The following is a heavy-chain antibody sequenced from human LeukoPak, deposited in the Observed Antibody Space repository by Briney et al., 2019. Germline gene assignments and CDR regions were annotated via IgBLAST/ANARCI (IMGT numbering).Heavy chain of an antibody. CDR3: ARIFGYCSTTSCYSFDY. CDR2: INPDSGAT. V-gene: IGHV1-2*02. CDR1: VYTFSGYY. Sequence: ASVKVSCKASVYTFSGYYMHWVRQAPGQGPEWVGWINPDSGATNYAQKFQGRVTMTRDTSISTAYMELSSLRSDDTAVYYCARIFGYCSTTSCYSFDYWGQGTQVTVSS. D-gene: IGHD2-2*03. J-gene: IGHJ4*02.